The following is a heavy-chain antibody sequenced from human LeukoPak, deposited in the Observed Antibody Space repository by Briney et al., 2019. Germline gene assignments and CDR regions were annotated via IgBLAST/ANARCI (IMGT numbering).Heavy chain of an antibody. D-gene: IGHD4-17*01. J-gene: IGHJ4*02. Sequence: SETLSLTCAVYGGSFSGYYWSWIRQPPGKGLEWIGEINHSGSTNYNPSLKSRVTISVDTSKNQFSLKLRSVTAADTAVYYCARLCQVTTCAKFEYWGQGILVTVSS. CDR1: GGSFSGYY. CDR3: ARLCQVTTCAKFEY. CDR2: INHSGST. V-gene: IGHV4-34*01.